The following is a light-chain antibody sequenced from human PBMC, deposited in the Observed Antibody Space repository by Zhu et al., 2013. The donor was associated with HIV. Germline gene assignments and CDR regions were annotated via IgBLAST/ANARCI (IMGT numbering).Light chain of an antibody. J-gene: IGLJ3*02. CDR2: EIN. Sequence: QSALTQPPSASGSPGQSVSISCTGTSGDIGGYKYVSWYQQRPGEAPKLIIYEINKRPSGVPDRFSGSKSGNTASLTISGLQAEDEADYYCTSYTSSYTWVFGGGTKLTVL. CDR3: TSYTSSYTWV. V-gene: IGLV2-8*01. CDR1: SGDIGGYKY.